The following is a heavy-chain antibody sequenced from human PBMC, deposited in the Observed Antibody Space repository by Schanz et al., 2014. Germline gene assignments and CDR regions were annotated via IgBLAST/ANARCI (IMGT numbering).Heavy chain of an antibody. CDR3: ARDHTTESYYSAGPPIDY. Sequence: VQLLESGGGLVQPGGSLRLSCLASGFAFSSYSMNWVRQAPGKGLEYVSAISHDGYSTYYADSVKGRFTISRDNSKNTLFLQMNSLRAEDTAVYYCARDHTTESYYSAGPPIDYWGQGTLLTVSS. V-gene: IGHV3-64*04. CDR2: ISHDGYST. J-gene: IGHJ4*02. CDR1: GFAFSSYS. D-gene: IGHD1-26*01.